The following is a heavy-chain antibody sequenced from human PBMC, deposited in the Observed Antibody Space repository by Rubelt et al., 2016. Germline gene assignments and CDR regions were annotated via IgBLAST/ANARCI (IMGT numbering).Heavy chain of an antibody. CDR2: INHSGDT. J-gene: IGHJ6*03. CDR1: VGTFSGYY. Sequence: QVELQQWGAGLLKPSETLSLTCDVYVGTFSGYYWNWIRQPPGKGLEWIGGINHSGDTNYNPSLQGRVSISMAASKSQFSLRLSSATAADTAVYYCVRSVNYYYYYMDVWGKGTTVTVSS. V-gene: IGHV4-34*02. CDR3: VRSVNYYYYYMDV.